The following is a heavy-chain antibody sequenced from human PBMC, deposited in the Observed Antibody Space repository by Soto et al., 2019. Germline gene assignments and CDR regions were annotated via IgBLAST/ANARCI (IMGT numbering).Heavy chain of an antibody. CDR1: GGSISRYY. CDR2: AYYSGDT. Sequence: SETLSLTCSVSGGSISRYYWSWIRQPPGKGLEWIGYAYYSGDTGYNPSLQSRVTMAADTSKNQVSLKLTSVTAADTAVYYCARDRSTYGGGGTGEVKENWFDPWGQGALVTVSS. CDR3: ARDRSTYGGGGTGEVKENWFDP. J-gene: IGHJ5*02. V-gene: IGHV4-59*01. D-gene: IGHD2-8*01.